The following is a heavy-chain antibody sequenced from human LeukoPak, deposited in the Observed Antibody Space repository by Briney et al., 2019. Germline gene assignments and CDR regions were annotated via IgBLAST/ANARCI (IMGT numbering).Heavy chain of an antibody. J-gene: IGHJ4*02. CDR1: GFTFSSYA. Sequence: GGSLRLSCAASGFTFSSYAMHWVRQAPGKGLEWVAVISYDGSNKYYADSVKGRFTISRDNSKNTLYLQMNSLRAEDTAVYYCAGAFSPAVYDFWSGYMTGSPAVDYWGQGTLVTVSS. V-gene: IGHV3-30-3*01. CDR2: ISYDGSNK. D-gene: IGHD3-3*01. CDR3: AGAFSPAVYDFWSGYMTGSPAVDY.